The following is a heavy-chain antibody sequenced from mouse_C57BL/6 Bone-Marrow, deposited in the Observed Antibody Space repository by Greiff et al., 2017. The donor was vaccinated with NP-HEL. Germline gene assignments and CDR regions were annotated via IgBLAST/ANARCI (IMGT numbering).Heavy chain of an antibody. CDR2: IEPATGNT. CDR3: ASYYGSFYWYFDV. Sequence: VQLQQSVAELVRPGDSVKLSCTASGFNIKNTYMHWVKQRPEQGLEWIGRIEPATGNTKYAPKFQGKATITADTSSNTAYLKLISLTSDDTAIYYCASYYGSFYWYFDVWGTGTTVTVSS. J-gene: IGHJ1*03. V-gene: IGHV14-3*01. CDR1: GFNIKNTY. D-gene: IGHD1-1*01.